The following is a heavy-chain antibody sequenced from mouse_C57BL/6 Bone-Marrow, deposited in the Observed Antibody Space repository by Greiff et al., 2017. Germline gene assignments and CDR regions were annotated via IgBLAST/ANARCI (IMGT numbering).Heavy chain of an antibody. CDR1: GFTFSSYG. Sequence: EVMLVESGGDLVKPGGSLKLSCAASGFTFSSYGMSWVRQTPDKRLEWVATISSGGSYTYYPDSVKGRFTISRDNAKNTLYLQMSSLKSEDTAMYYSARHGNYLYYYAMDYWGQGTSVTVSS. J-gene: IGHJ4*01. CDR2: ISSGGSYT. D-gene: IGHD2-1*01. CDR3: ARHGNYLYYYAMDY. V-gene: IGHV5-6*02.